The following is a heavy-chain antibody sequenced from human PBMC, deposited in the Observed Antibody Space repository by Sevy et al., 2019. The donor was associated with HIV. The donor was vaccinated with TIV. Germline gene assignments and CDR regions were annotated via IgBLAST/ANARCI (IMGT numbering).Heavy chain of an antibody. CDR3: ARQSAYHFYGMDV. CDR2: INPNSGGT. CDR1: GYTFSDYY. Sequence: ASVKVSCKASGYTFSDYYIHWVRQAPGQGLEWMGWINPNSGGTNYAQKFQGRVTMTRDTSITPAYMELSRMRSDDTAVYYCARQSAYHFYGMDVWGQGTTVTVSS. D-gene: IGHD3-16*01. J-gene: IGHJ6*02. V-gene: IGHV1-2*02.